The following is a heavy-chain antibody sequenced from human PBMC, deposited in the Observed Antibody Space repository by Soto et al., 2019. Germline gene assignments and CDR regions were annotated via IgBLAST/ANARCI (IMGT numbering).Heavy chain of an antibody. CDR3: ARAVWFGELLDRFDP. D-gene: IGHD3-10*01. Sequence: PSEPLSLTCTVSGGSISSYYWSWIRQPPGKGLEWIGYIYYSGSTNYNPSLKSRVTISVDTSKNQFSLKLSSVTAADTAVYYCARAVWFGELLDRFDPWGQGTLVTVSS. J-gene: IGHJ5*02. V-gene: IGHV4-59*01. CDR2: IYYSGST. CDR1: GGSISSYY.